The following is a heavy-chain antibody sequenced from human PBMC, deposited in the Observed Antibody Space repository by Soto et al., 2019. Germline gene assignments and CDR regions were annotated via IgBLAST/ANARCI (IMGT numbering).Heavy chain of an antibody. CDR2: IIPLLGTA. J-gene: IGHJ4*02. CDR3: ARRVGGHDSLDS. CDR1: GGTFNNHA. D-gene: IGHD5-12*01. Sequence: QVQLVQSGAEVKKPGSSVKVSCKASGGTFNNHAASWVRQAPGLGREWLGGIIPLLGTASYAQKFQGRVTITADESTSTAYMELASLRPEDTAVYYCARRVGGHDSLDSWGQGTLVTVSS. V-gene: IGHV1-69*01.